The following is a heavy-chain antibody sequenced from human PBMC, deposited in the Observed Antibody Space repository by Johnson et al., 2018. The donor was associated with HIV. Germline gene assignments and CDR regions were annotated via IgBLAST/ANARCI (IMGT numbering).Heavy chain of an antibody. Sequence: VQLVESGGGLIQPGGSLRLSCAASGFTVSSNYMSWVRQAPGKGLEWVSVIYSGGSTYYADSVKGRFTLSSDNSKTTLYLQMNSLRAEDTAVYYCGRENRVDAFDIWGQGTMVTVSS. V-gene: IGHV3-53*01. J-gene: IGHJ3*02. CDR3: GRENRVDAFDI. D-gene: IGHD2/OR15-2a*01. CDR1: GFTVSSNY. CDR2: IYSGGST.